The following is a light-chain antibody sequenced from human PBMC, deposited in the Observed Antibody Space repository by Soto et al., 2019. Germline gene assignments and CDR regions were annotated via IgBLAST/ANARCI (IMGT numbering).Light chain of an antibody. V-gene: IGKV1-39*01. CDR1: QSIRYY. J-gene: IGKJ5*01. CDR2: AAS. CDR3: QQSHSNAIT. Sequence: DIQMTQSPSSLSASVGDRVSITCRASQSIRYYLNWYQQKPGKAPKLLINAASILQSGVPSRFSGSGSGTDFTLTISSLQPEDSATYYCQQSHSNAITFGQGKRLESK.